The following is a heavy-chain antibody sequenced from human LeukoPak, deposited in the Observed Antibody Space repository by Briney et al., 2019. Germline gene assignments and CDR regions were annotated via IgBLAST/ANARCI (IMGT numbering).Heavy chain of an antibody. D-gene: IGHD3-22*01. CDR2: IYYSGST. V-gene: IGHV4-39*01. Sequence: SETLSLTCTVSGGSIRNSGYYWGWIRQPPGKGLEWIGSIYYSGSTYYKPSLKSRVTISVDTSKNQFSLNLNSVTAADTAVYYCARLAYYDSSGYYYYYYTDVWGKGTTVTVSS. CDR1: GGSIRNSGYY. J-gene: IGHJ6*03. CDR3: ARLAYYDSSGYYYYYYTDV.